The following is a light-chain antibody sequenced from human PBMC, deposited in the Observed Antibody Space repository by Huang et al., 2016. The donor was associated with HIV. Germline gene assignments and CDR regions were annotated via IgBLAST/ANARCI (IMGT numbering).Light chain of an antibody. V-gene: IGKV3-15*01. CDR1: QSVSSN. CDR3: QQYNNWPRT. CDR2: GAS. Sequence: EVVMTQSPATLSVSPGERATLSRRASQSVSSNLAWYQQKVGQAPRLLIYGASIRATGIPARVSGSGSGTEFTLTISSLQSEDFAVYYCQQYNNWPRTFGQGTKVEIK. J-gene: IGKJ1*01.